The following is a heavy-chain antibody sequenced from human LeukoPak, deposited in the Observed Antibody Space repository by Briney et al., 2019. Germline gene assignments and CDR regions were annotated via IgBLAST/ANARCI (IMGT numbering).Heavy chain of an antibody. CDR2: IKSDGST. CDR1: GFTFSSYW. J-gene: IGHJ1*01. D-gene: IGHD3-22*01. Sequence: GGSLRLSCAASGFTFSSYWMHWVREAPGKGLVWVSRIKSDGSTNYADSVKGRFTTSRDNAKNTVSLQMDSLRAEDTGVYYCARAPSEIGGYYPEYFRHWGQGTLVTVSS. CDR3: ARAPSEIGGYYPEYFRH. V-gene: IGHV3-74*01.